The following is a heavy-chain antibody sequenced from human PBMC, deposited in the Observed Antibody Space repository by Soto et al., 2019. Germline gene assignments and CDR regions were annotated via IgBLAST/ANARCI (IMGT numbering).Heavy chain of an antibody. V-gene: IGHV3-9*01. J-gene: IGHJ3*02. CDR2: ISWNSGSI. Sequence: GGSLRLSCAASGFTFDDYAMHWVRQAPGKGLEWVSGISWNSGSIGYADSVKGRFTISRDNAKNSLYLQMNSLRAEDTALYYCAKDTPGGSWNDGMAFDIWGQGTMVTVSS. CDR1: GFTFDDYA. D-gene: IGHD1-1*01. CDR3: AKDTPGGSWNDGMAFDI.